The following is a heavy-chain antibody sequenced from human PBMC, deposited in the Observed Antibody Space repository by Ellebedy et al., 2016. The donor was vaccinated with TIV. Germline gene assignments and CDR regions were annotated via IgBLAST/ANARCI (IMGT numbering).Heavy chain of an antibody. V-gene: IGHV5-51*01. Sequence: GESLKISCQGSGYSFTRYWIAWVRQMPGKGLEWMGIIYPGDSDTRYSPSFPGQVTISADKSISTAYLPWSSLKASDTAMYYCARASDYYFDYWGQGTLVTVSS. CDR3: ARASDYYFDY. CDR1: GYSFTRYW. J-gene: IGHJ4*02. CDR2: IYPGDSDT.